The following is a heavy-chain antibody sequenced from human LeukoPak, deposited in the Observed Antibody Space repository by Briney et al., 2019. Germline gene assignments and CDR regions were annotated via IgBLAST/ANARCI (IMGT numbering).Heavy chain of an antibody. Sequence: SETLSLTCTVSGGSISTSSYYWGWIRQSPGKGVEWIGSIYYSGSTNYHPSLKSRVTISADTSKNQFSLTLGSVSATDTAVYYCVSPRGFSYGYFYYWGQGTLVTVSS. CDR1: GGSISTSSYY. J-gene: IGHJ4*02. CDR3: VSPRGFSYGYFYY. V-gene: IGHV4-39*01. CDR2: IYYSGST. D-gene: IGHD5-18*01.